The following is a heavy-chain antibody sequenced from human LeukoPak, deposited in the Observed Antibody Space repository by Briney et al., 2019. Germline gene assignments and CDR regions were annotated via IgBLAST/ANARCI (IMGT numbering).Heavy chain of an antibody. V-gene: IGHV1-46*01. CDR3: ARDATMGTWYFDL. Sequence: ASVKVSCKASGYTFTSYYMHWVRQAPGQGLEWMGIINPSGGSTSYAQKFQGRVTMTRDMSTSTVYMELSSLRSEDTAAYYCARDATMGTWYFDLWGRGTLVTVSS. CDR2: INPSGGST. CDR1: GYTFTSYY. J-gene: IGHJ2*01. D-gene: IGHD3-10*01.